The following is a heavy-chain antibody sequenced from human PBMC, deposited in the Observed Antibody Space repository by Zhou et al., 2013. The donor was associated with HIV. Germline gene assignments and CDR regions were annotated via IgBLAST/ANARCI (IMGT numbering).Heavy chain of an antibody. Sequence: QVQLVQSGAEVKKPGSSVKVSCKASGGTFSSYAISWVRQAPGQGLEWMGGIIPIFGTANYAQKFQGRVTITTDESTSTAYMELSSLRSEDTAVYYCASNLGYCSSTSCFDTYSGYDYGSNYYYYMDVWGKGTTVTVSS. CDR2: IIPIFGTA. D-gene: IGHD2-2*01. J-gene: IGHJ6*03. CDR1: GGTFSSYA. CDR3: ASNLGYCSSTSCFDTYSGYDYGSNYYYYMDV. V-gene: IGHV1-69*05.